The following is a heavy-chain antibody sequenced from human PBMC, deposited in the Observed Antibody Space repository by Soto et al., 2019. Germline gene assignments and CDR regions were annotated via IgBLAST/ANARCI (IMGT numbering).Heavy chain of an antibody. CDR2: IYYTGRT. V-gene: IGHV4-59*01. D-gene: IGHD3-9*01. CDR3: ARIILTGYYGLEP. J-gene: IGHJ5*02. Sequence: QVQLQESGPGLVKPSETLSLTCSVSGDSLTSYYWTWVRQPPGKGLEWIGYIYYTGRTNYNPSLKSRVTILMDLSKNQFALELRSLTAADTAVYYCARIILTGYYGLEPWGQGTLVIVS. CDR1: GDSLTSYY.